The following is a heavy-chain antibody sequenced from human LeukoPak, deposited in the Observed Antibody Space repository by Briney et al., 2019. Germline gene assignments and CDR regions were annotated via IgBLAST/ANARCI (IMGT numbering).Heavy chain of an antibody. CDR3: ASTAAAASLDY. CDR1: GYTFTSYG. CDR2: ISAYNGDT. V-gene: IGHV1-18*01. D-gene: IGHD6-13*01. Sequence: ASVKVSCKASGYTFTSYGINWVRQAPGQGLEWMGWISAYNGDTNYAQKLQGRVTMTTDTSTSTAYMELRSLRSDDTAVYYCASTAAAASLDYWGQGTLVTVSS. J-gene: IGHJ4*02.